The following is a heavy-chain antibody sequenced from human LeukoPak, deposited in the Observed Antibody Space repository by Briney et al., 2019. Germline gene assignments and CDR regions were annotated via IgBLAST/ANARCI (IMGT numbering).Heavy chain of an antibody. CDR3: ARGGFRPYSSSRPNDY. D-gene: IGHD6-13*01. J-gene: IGHJ4*02. CDR2: INPNSGGT. CDR1: GYTFTGYY. V-gene: IGHV1-2*02. Sequence: ASVKVSCKASGYTFTGYYMHWVRQAPGQGLEWMGWINPNSGGTNYAQKFQGRVTMTRDTSISTAYMELSRLRSDDTAVYYCARGGFRPYSSSRPNDYWGQGTLVTVPS.